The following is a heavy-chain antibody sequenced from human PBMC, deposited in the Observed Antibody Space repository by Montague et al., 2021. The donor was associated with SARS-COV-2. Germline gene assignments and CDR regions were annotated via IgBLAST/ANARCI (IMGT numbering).Heavy chain of an antibody. CDR2: IKHDGSER. CDR3: ARDRVTTTGDY. Sequence: SLRLSCAASGFTFSSYWMSWVRQAPGKGLEWVANIKHDGSERHHVDSVKGRFTISRDNAKNSMYLQMNSLRVEDTAVYYCARDRVTTTGDYWGQGTLVTVSS. J-gene: IGHJ4*02. CDR1: GFTFSSYW. V-gene: IGHV3-7*03. D-gene: IGHD1/OR15-1a*01.